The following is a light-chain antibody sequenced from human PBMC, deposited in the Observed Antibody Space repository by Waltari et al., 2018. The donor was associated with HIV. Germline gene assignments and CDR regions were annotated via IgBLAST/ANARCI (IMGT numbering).Light chain of an antibody. V-gene: IGLV3-25*03. CDR2: KDT. CDR3: QSADNTGTSVV. J-gene: IGLJ2*01. CDR1: AWANHT. Sequence: SYELTQPPSVSVSPGQTARITCPADAWANHTTYGYQQKPGQAPVVVIYKDTQRPSGIPERFSGSSSGTIVTLTISGVQAEDEAVYYCQSADNTGTSVVFGGGTKLTVL.